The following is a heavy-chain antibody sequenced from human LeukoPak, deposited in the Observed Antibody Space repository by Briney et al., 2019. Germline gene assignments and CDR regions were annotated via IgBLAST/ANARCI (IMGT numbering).Heavy chain of an antibody. J-gene: IGHJ4*02. CDR2: ISYDGSNK. Sequence: GGSLRLSCAASGFTFSSYGMHWVRQAPGKGLEWVAVISYDGSNKYYADSVKGRFTISRDNSKNTLYLQMNSLRAEDTAVYYCASLRIVADYWGQGTLVIVSS. CDR1: GFTFSSYG. V-gene: IGHV3-30*03. CDR3: ASLRIVADY. D-gene: IGHD5-12*01.